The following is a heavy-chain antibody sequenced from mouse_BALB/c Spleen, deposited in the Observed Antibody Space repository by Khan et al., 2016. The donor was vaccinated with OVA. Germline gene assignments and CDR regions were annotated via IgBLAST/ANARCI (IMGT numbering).Heavy chain of an antibody. D-gene: IGHD1-1*02. CDR1: GHTFTDFT. CDR2: ISTYYGDV. J-gene: IGHJ3*01. Sequence: QVQLQQSGAELVRPGVSVKISCKGSGHTFTDFTMHWVKQSHAKSLEWIGVISTYYGDVTYNQKFKGKATMTVDKSSSTAYMELARLTSDDSAIYYCTRGGGWSRFAYWGQGTLVTVSA. V-gene: IGHV1S137*01. CDR3: TRGGGWSRFAY.